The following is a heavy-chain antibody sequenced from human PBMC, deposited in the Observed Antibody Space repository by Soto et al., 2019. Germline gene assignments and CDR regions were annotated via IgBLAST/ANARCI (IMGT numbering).Heavy chain of an antibody. V-gene: IGHV4-34*01. Sequence: PSETLSLTCAVYGGSFSGYYWSWIRQPPGKGLEWIGEINHSGSTNYNPSLKSRVTISVDTSKNQFSLKLSSVTAADTAVYYCVRRRSRGGSCSCWGQGTLVPVPS. CDR3: VRRRSRGGSCSC. D-gene: IGHD2-15*01. CDR2: INHSGST. J-gene: IGHJ4*02. CDR1: GGSFSGYY.